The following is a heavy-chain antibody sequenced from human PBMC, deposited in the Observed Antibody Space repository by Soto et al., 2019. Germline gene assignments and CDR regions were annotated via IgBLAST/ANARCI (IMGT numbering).Heavy chain of an antibody. D-gene: IGHD6-13*01. J-gene: IGHJ4*02. CDR2: TSDSGGNT. V-gene: IGHV3-23*01. CDR1: GFTFSSYA. Sequence: EVQLLESGGGLVQPGGSLRLSCAASGFTFSSYAMGWVRQAPGKGLEWVSGTSDSGGNTYYADSVKGRFTISRDNSKDTLYLQMNSLRAEDTALFYCAKYVGSSWSYFDSWGQGTLVAVSS. CDR3: AKYVGSSWSYFDS.